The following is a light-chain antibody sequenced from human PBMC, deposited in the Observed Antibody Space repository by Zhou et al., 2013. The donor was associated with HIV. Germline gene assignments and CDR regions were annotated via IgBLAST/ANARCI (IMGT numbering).Light chain of an antibody. V-gene: IGKV1-17*01. CDR1: QSISTY. Sequence: DIQMTQSPSSLSASVGDRVTITCRASQSISTYLNWYQQKPGKAPKLLIYAASSLQSGVPSRFSGSGSGTEFTLTISSLQPEDFATYYCLQHHSYPRTFGQGTEGGN. J-gene: IGKJ1*01. CDR2: AAS. CDR3: LQHHSYPRT.